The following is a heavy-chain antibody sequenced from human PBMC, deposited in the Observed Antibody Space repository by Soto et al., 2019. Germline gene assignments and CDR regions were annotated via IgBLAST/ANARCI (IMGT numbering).Heavy chain of an antibody. J-gene: IGHJ3*02. CDR3: ARDGWGLVWFGEAGAFDI. CDR1: GGSISSGGYH. V-gene: IGHV4-31*03. D-gene: IGHD3-10*01. Sequence: PSETLSVTCSVSGGSISSGGYHWSWIRQHPGKGLEWIGYIYYSGSTYYNPSLKSRVTISVDTSKNQFSLKLSSGTAADTAVYYCARDGWGLVWFGEAGAFDIWGQGTVVTVSS. CDR2: IYYSGST.